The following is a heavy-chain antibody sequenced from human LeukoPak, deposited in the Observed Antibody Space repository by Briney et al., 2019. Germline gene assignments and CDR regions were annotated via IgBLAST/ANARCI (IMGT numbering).Heavy chain of an antibody. CDR2: IYYSGST. Sequence: SETLSLTCTVSGGSISSSSYYWGWIRQPPGKGLEWIGSIYYSGSTYYNPSLKSRVTISIDTSKNQFSLKLSSVTAADTAVYYCARHGWRGGILTGRSKYYFDYWGQGTLVTVSS. CDR1: GGSISSSSYY. J-gene: IGHJ4*02. D-gene: IGHD3-9*01. V-gene: IGHV4-39*01. CDR3: ARHGWRGGILTGRSKYYFDY.